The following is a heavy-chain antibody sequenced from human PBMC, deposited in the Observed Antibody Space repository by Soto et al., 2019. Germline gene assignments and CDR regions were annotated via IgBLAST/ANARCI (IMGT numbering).Heavy chain of an antibody. Sequence: GESLKISCKGSGYNFTTYWIGWVRQMPGKGLEWMGVIYPADSNTKYSPSFRGQVTISADKSINTAYLQRRSLKASDTAMYYCAKQRRIAAVGTAWFDPWGQGTLVTVSS. CDR1: GYNFTTYW. CDR2: IYPADSNT. CDR3: AKQRRIAAVGTAWFDP. J-gene: IGHJ5*02. V-gene: IGHV5-51*01. D-gene: IGHD6-13*01.